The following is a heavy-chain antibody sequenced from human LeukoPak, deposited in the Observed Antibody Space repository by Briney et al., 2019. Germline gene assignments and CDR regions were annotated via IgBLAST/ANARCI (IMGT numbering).Heavy chain of an antibody. CDR2: ISSSSSPI. Sequence: GGSLRLSCAASGFSSSTYSMNRVRQAPGKGLEWVSYISSSSSPIYYADSVKGRFTISRDNAKNSLYLQMNSLRAEDTAVYYCARSGYCTSTSCLNGRGAFDIWGQGTMVTVSS. CDR3: ARSGYCTSTSCLNGRGAFDI. CDR1: GFSSSTYS. V-gene: IGHV3-48*04. D-gene: IGHD2-2*01. J-gene: IGHJ3*02.